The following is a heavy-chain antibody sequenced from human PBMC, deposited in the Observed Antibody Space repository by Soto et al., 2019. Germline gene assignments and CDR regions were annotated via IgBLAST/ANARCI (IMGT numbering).Heavy chain of an antibody. CDR2: IKQDGSEK. CDR1: GFTFSSYW. Sequence: PGGSLRLSCAASGFTFSSYWMSWVRQAPGKGLEWVANIKQDGSEKYYVDSVKGRFTISRDNAKNSLYLQMNSLRAEDTAVYYCARDDEYCGGDCYSSRFDYWGQGTLVTVSS. D-gene: IGHD2-21*02. CDR3: ARDDEYCGGDCYSSRFDY. V-gene: IGHV3-7*05. J-gene: IGHJ4*02.